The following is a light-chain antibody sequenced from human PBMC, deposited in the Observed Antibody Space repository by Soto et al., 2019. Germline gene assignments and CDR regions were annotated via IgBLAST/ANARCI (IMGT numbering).Light chain of an antibody. CDR3: CSYAGSSTVV. J-gene: IGLJ2*01. CDR2: EGS. Sequence: QSALTQPASVSGSPGQSITISCTGTSSDVGSYNLVSWYQQHPGKAPKLMIYEGSKRPSGVSNRFSGSKSGNTASLTISGLXXEXEADYYCCSYAGSSTVVFGGGTKLTVX. CDR1: SSDVGSYNL. V-gene: IGLV2-23*01.